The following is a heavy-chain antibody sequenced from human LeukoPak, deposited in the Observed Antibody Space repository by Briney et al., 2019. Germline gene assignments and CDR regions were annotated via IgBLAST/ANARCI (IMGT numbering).Heavy chain of an antibody. V-gene: IGHV3-74*01. D-gene: IGHD1-14*01. CDR3: VVVVEPPDSDGFDV. CDR2: INADGSTA. CDR1: GFTFGNSW. J-gene: IGHJ6*02. Sequence: GGSLRLSCAASGFTFGNSWVHWVRQAPGKGLVWVSLINADGSTATYADSVKGRFTISRDNARNTLSLQMNSLTIEDTAVYYCVVVVEPPDSDGFDVWGQGTTVTVSS.